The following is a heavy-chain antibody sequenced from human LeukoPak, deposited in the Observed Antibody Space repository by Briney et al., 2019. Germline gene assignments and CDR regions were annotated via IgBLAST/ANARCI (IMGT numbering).Heavy chain of an antibody. D-gene: IGHD3-16*02. CDR1: GYTFTGYY. Sequence: ASVKVSCKASGYTFTGYYMHWVRQAPGQGLEWMGWINPNSGNPTYVQGLTGRFVFSLDTSVSTAYLQITSLKADDTAVYYCARAYQRLGELSLPDYWGQGTLVTVSS. V-gene: IGHV7-4-1*02. CDR3: ARAYQRLGELSLPDY. J-gene: IGHJ4*02. CDR2: INPNSGNP.